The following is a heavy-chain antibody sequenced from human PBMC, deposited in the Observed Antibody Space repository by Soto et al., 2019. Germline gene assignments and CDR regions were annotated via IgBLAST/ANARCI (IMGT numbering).Heavy chain of an antibody. Sequence: ASVKGSCKASGYSFTSYGISWLLQAPGQGLEWMGWISAYNGNTNYAQKLQGRVTMTTDTSTSTAYMELRSLRSDDTAVYYCARDLKLGPWYYYYCMDVWGKGTTVTVSS. D-gene: IGHD7-27*01. CDR3: ARDLKLGPWYYYYCMDV. CDR2: ISAYNGNT. V-gene: IGHV1-18*01. CDR1: GYSFTSYG. J-gene: IGHJ6*03.